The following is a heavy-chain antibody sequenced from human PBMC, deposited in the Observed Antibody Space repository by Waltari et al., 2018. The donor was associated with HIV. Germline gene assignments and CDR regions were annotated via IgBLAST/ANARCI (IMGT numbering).Heavy chain of an antibody. Sequence: EVQLLESGGGLVQPGGSLRLSCGASGFTFSNYALNWVRQTPGRGLEWVSAITVNGVNTYYADSVRGRFTISRDDSKNTLFLQMNSLRAEDTAVYYCAQDPRSYGWSRFGNWGQGTLVTVSS. D-gene: IGHD3-10*01. CDR2: ITVNGVNT. CDR3: AQDPRSYGWSRFGN. J-gene: IGHJ4*02. V-gene: IGHV3-23*01. CDR1: GFTFSNYA.